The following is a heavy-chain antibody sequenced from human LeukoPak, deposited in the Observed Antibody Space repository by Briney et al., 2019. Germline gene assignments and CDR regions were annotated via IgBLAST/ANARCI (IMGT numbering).Heavy chain of an antibody. V-gene: IGHV3-23*01. D-gene: IGHD2-2*01. Sequence: GGSLRLSCAASGFTFSSYAMSWVRQAPGKGLEWVSAISGSGGSTYYADSVKGRFTISRDNSKNTLYLQMNSLRAEDTAAYYCAKSRLVVPAANDYYYYGMDVWGQGTTVTVSS. CDR3: AKSRLVVPAANDYYYYGMDV. CDR1: GFTFSSYA. J-gene: IGHJ6*02. CDR2: ISGSGGST.